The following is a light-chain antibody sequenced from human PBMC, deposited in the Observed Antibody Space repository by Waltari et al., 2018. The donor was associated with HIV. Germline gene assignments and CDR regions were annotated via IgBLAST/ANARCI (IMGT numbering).Light chain of an antibody. J-gene: IGKJ2*01. CDR3: QQTFRPPRT. CDR2: GAS. V-gene: IGKV1-39*01. Sequence: DINMTQSPSSLSASVGDRVTITCRATQNIVTYLNWYHQSPGKAPTLLIFGASTLQDGGCSRFSGSGSETEFTLYIAGLQPEDFGTYSCQQTFRPPRTFGPGT. CDR1: QNIVTY.